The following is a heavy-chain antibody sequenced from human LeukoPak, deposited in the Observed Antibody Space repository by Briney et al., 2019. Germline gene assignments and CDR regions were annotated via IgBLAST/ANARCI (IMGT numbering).Heavy chain of an antibody. D-gene: IGHD3-9*01. CDR1: GGSFSGYY. CDR3: ARLRPSYDIRSCFDY. V-gene: IGHV4-34*01. CDR2: INHSGST. Sequence: SETLSLTCAVYGGSFSGYYWSWIRQPPGKGLEWIGEINHSGSTNYNPSLKSRVTISVDTSKNQFSLKLSSVTAADTAVYYCARLRPSYDIRSCFDYWGQGTLVTVSS. J-gene: IGHJ4*02.